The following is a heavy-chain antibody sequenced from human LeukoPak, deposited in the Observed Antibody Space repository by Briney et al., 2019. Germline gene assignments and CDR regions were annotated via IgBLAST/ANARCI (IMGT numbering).Heavy chain of an antibody. Sequence: GGSLRLSCAASGFTFSSYNMHWVRQAPGKGLEWVALIRYDGSNKWYADSVKGRFTISRDNSKNTLYLQMDSLRAADTAVYYCARGVGRGWFDYWGQGSLVTVSS. J-gene: IGHJ4*02. CDR2: IRYDGSNK. CDR1: GFTFSSYN. CDR3: ARGVGRGWFDY. D-gene: IGHD6-19*01. V-gene: IGHV3-30*02.